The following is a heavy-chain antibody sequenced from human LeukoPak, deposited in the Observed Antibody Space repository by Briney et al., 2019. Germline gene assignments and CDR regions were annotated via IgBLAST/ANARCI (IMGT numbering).Heavy chain of an antibody. CDR3: ARVWQLAFDY. V-gene: IGHV3-21*01. Sequence: PGGSLRLSCAASGFTFSSCSMNWVRQAPGKGLEWVSSISSSSSYIYYADSVKGRFTISKDNAKNSLYLQMNSLRAEDTAVYYCARVWQLAFDYWGQGTLVTVSS. CDR2: ISSSSSYI. CDR1: GFTFSSCS. D-gene: IGHD6-13*01. J-gene: IGHJ4*02.